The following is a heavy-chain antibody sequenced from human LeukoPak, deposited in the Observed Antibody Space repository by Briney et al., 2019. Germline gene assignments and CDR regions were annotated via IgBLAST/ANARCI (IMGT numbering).Heavy chain of an antibody. V-gene: IGHV1-3*01. CDR1: GYTFTSYA. D-gene: IGHD2-21*02. Sequence: ASVKVSCTASGYTFTSYAIHWVRQAPGQRLEWMGWINAGNGNTKYSQKFQGRVSITRDTSASTAYMELSSLRSEDTAVYCCARGCGTDCPNAEYFQHWGQGTLVTVSS. CDR2: INAGNGNT. J-gene: IGHJ1*01. CDR3: ARGCGTDCPNAEYFQH.